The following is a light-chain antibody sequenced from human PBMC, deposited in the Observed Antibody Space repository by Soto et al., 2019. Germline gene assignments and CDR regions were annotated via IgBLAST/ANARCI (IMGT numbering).Light chain of an antibody. V-gene: IGKV1-8*01. CDR1: QGISSY. Sequence: AIRMTQSPSSFSASTGDRVTITCRASQGISSYLAWYQQKPGKAPKLLIYAASTLQSGVPSRFSGSGSGTDFTLTISCLQYEDFATYYCQQYYSYPINFGQETRLEIK. CDR3: QQYYSYPIN. CDR2: AAS. J-gene: IGKJ5*01.